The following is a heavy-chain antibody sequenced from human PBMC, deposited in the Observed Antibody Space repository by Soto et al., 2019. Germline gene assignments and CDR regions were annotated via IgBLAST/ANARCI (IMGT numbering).Heavy chain of an antibody. CDR2: ISWDGGST. D-gene: IGHD1-26*01. V-gene: IGHV3-43*01. CDR1: GFTFDDYT. J-gene: IGHJ5*02. Sequence: GVLRLSCAASGFTFDDYTMHWVRQAPGKGLEWVSLISWDGGSTYYADSVKGRFTISRDNSKNSLYLQMNSLRTEDTALYYCAKKHVRVGRPNWFDPWGQGTLVTVSS. CDR3: AKKHVRVGRPNWFDP.